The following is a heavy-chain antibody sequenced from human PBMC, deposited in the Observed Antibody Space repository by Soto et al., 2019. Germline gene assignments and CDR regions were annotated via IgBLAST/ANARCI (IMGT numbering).Heavy chain of an antibody. CDR1: GFSLSTSGMC. CDR2: IDWDDDK. CDR3: ARLTTRHYYYGMDV. D-gene: IGHD4-4*01. J-gene: IGHJ6*02. Sequence: SGPKLVNHTQTLTLTCTFSGFSLSTSGMCVSWIRQPPGKALEWLALIDWDDDKYYSTSLKTRLTISKDTSKNQVVLTMTNMDPVDTATYYCARLTTRHYYYGMDVWGQGTTVTVSS. V-gene: IGHV2-70*01.